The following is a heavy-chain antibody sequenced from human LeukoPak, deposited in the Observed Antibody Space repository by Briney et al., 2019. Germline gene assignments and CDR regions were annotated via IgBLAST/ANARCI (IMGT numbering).Heavy chain of an antibody. Sequence: PGGSLRLSCIASGFTFSSYWMHWVRQAPGKGLVWVSLINSDGGTTRYAESVKGRFTISRDNAKKTLYLQMNSLSAEDTAVYYCAKDYNRAYYYGSGFDYWGQGTLVTVSS. V-gene: IGHV3-74*01. D-gene: IGHD3-10*01. J-gene: IGHJ4*02. CDR1: GFTFSSYW. CDR3: AKDYNRAYYYGSGFDY. CDR2: INSDGGTT.